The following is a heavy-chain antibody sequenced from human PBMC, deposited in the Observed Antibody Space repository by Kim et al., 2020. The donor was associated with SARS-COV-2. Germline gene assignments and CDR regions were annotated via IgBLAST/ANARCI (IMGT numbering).Heavy chain of an antibody. CDR3: ARGQNYYDSSGYYYL. CDR1: GGSFSGYY. J-gene: IGHJ5*02. V-gene: IGHV4-34*01. CDR2: INHSGST. Sequence: SETLSLTCAVYGGSFSGYYWSWIRQPPGKGLEWIGEINHSGSTNYNPSLKSRVTISVDTSKNQFSLKLSSVTAADTAVYYCARGQNYYDSSGYYYLWGQGTLVTVSS. D-gene: IGHD3-22*01.